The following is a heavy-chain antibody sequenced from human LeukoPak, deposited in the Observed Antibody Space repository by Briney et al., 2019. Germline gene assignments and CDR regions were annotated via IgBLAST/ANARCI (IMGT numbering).Heavy chain of an antibody. CDR1: GFTFTNYW. J-gene: IGHJ4*02. V-gene: IGHV3-7*01. Sequence: GGSLGLSCAASGFTFTNYWMNWVRQAPGKGLEWVANIKQDGSEKYYVDSVQGRFTISRDNAKNSLYLQMNSLRAEDTAVYYCARDRWGSGTGGFDYWGQGTLVTVSS. D-gene: IGHD3-10*01. CDR2: IKQDGSEK. CDR3: ARDRWGSGTGGFDY.